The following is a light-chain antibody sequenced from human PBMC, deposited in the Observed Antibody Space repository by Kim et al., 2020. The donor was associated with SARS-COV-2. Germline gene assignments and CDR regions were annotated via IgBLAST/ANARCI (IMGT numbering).Light chain of an antibody. CDR2: GAS. J-gene: IGKJ2*01. V-gene: IGKV3-15*01. Sequence: EIVMTQSPATLSVSPGERATLSCRASQSVSSSVAWYQQRPGQAPRLLIYGASTRATGIPARFSGSGSGTEFTLTVSSLQSEDFAVYYCQQYNNWRVTFGQGTKLEI. CDR1: QSVSSS. CDR3: QQYNNWRVT.